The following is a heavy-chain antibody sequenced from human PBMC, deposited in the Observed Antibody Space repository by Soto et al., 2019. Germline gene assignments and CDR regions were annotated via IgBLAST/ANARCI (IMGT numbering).Heavy chain of an antibody. J-gene: IGHJ6*02. Sequence: EVQLVESGGGLVKPGESLRLSCVASGFRFSSYTMDWVRQSPGKGLEWVASISSSGNYIYYADSLKGRVTISRDNAKKLVYLQMHSLRVEDTAVYYCARDGNYYGSGSYYRGGAMDVLGQGTTVTVSS. CDR1: GFRFSSYT. CDR2: ISSSGNYI. V-gene: IGHV3-21*01. D-gene: IGHD3-10*01. CDR3: ARDGNYYGSGSYYRGGAMDV.